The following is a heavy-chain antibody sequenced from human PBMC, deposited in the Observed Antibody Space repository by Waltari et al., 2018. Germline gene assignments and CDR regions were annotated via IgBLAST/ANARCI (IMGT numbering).Heavy chain of an antibody. CDR3: ARRRPLARGMDV. CDR1: GYSFTSYW. CDR2: IDPSDSYT. Sequence: EVQLVQSGAEVKKPGESLRISCQGSGYSFTSYWVNWVRPMPGKGLEWVGRIDPSDSYTNYSPSFQGHVTLSVDKSINTAYLHWSTLKASDTAVYYCARRRPLARGMDVWGQGTTVTVSS. V-gene: IGHV5-10-1*03. D-gene: IGHD6-6*01. J-gene: IGHJ6*02.